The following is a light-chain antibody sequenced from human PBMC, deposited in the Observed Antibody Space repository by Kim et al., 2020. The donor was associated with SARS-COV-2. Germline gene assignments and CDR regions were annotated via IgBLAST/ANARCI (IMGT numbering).Light chain of an antibody. J-gene: IGLJ2*01. Sequence: SPRQTAIITCAGDKLGDKYACWYQQKPGHSPVLVIYQDSKRPSGIPERFSGSNSGNTATLTISGTQAMDEADYYCQAWDSSTDVVFGGGTQLTVL. CDR2: QDS. V-gene: IGLV3-1*01. CDR3: QAWDSSTDVV. CDR1: KLGDKY.